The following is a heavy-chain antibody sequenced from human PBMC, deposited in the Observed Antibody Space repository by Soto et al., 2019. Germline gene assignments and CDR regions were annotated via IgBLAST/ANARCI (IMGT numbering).Heavy chain of an antibody. CDR1: GFTFSSYS. V-gene: IGHV3-21*01. CDR3: ARDSGGSESYYHGVGDGMDV. CDR2: ISSSSSYI. Sequence: GGSLRLSCAASGFTFSSYSMNWVRQAPGKGLEWVSSISSSSSYIYYADSVKGRFTISRDNAKNSLYLQMNSLRAEDTAVYYCARDSGGSESYYHGVGDGMDVWGQGTTVTVSS. D-gene: IGHD3-10*01. J-gene: IGHJ6*02.